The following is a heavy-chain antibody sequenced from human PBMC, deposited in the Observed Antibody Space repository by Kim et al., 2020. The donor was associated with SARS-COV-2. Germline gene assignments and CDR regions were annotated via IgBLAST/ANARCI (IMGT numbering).Heavy chain of an antibody. CDR3: ARGEGISSSSSWYFDL. J-gene: IGHJ2*01. CDR1: GGSFSGYY. D-gene: IGHD6-6*01. CDR2: INHSGST. V-gene: IGHV4-34*01. Sequence: SETLSLTCAVYGGSFSGYYWSWIRQPPGKGLEWIGEINHSGSTNYNLSLKSRVTISVDTSKNQFSLKLSSVTAADTAVYYCARGEGISSSSSWYFDLWGR.